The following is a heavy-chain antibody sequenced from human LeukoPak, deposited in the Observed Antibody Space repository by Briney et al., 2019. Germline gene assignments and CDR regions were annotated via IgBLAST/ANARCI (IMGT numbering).Heavy chain of an antibody. CDR3: AKDMGGAFDI. CDR2: ISWNSGSI. CDR1: GFTFSSYE. Sequence: GGSLRLSCAASGFTFSSYEMNWVRQAPGKGLEWVSGISWNSGSIGYADSVKGRFTISRDNAKNSLYLQMNSLRAEDMALYYCAKDMGGAFDIWGQGTMVTVSS. J-gene: IGHJ3*02. D-gene: IGHD1-26*01. V-gene: IGHV3-9*03.